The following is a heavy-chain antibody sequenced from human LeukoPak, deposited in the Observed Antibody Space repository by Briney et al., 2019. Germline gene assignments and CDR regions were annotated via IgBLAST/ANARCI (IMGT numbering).Heavy chain of an antibody. CDR1: GDSISSSSYY. CDR2: IYYNENT. V-gene: IGHV4-39*01. J-gene: IGHJ6*02. D-gene: IGHD3-22*01. CDR3: ARVAYDSSGYHNYYYGMDV. Sequence: ASETLSLTCTVSGDSISSSSYYWGWIRQPPGKGLGWIGNIYYNENTYYNPSLKSRVTISVDTSKNQFSLKLSSVTAADTAVFYCARVAYDSSGYHNYYYGMDVWGQGTTVTVSS.